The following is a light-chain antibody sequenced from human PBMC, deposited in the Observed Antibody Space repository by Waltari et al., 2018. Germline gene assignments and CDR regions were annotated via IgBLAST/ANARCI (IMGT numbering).Light chain of an antibody. V-gene: IGKV1-5*03. Sequence: DTQMTQSPSTLSASVGDRVTITCRASQSILTWLAWYQPKPGKAPRLLIYKAFNLESGVPGRFSGSASGTEFNLTISSLQPDDSATYYCQQYHDYSAFGQGTKLEIK. CDR2: KAF. CDR1: QSILTW. J-gene: IGKJ2*01. CDR3: QQYHDYSA.